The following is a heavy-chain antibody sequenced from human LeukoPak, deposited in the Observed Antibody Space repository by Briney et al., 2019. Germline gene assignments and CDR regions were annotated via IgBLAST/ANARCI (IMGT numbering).Heavy chain of an antibody. CDR1: GGSISSSSYY. J-gene: IGHJ6*03. D-gene: IGHD2-2*01. CDR3: VGWVVPAADQASTYYYMDV. CDR2: IYYSGST. Sequence: PSETLSLTCTVSGGSISSSSYYWGWIRQPPGKGLEWIGSIYYSGSTYYNPSLKSRVTISVDTSKNQFSLKLSSVTAADTAVYYCVGWVVPAADQASTYYYMDVWGKGTTVTVSS. V-gene: IGHV4-39*01.